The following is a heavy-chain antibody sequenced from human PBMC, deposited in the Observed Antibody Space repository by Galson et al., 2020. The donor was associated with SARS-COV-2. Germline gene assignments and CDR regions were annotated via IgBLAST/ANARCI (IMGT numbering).Heavy chain of an antibody. CDR3: AREIGSSWPCDY. CDR2: ISYDGSNK. D-gene: IGHD6-13*01. Sequence: QSGGSLRLSCAASGFTFSSYAMHWVRQAPGKGLEWVAVISYDGSNKYYADSVKGRFTISRDNSKNTLYLQMNSLRAEDTAVYYCAREIGSSWPCDYWGQGTLVTVSS. CDR1: GFTFSSYA. V-gene: IGHV3-30*01. J-gene: IGHJ4*02.